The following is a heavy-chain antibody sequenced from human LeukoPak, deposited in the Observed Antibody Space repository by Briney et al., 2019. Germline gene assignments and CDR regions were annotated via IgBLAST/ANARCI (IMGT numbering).Heavy chain of an antibody. CDR2: IIPILGIA. J-gene: IGHJ4*02. Sequence: SVTVSYKASGGTFNSYAISWVRQAPGQGLEWMGRIIPILGIANYAQKFQGRVTITADKSTSTAYMELSSLRSEDTAVYYCACLEYSSSLDYWGQGTLVTVSS. CDR1: GGTFNSYA. V-gene: IGHV1-69*04. D-gene: IGHD6-6*01. CDR3: ACLEYSSSLDY.